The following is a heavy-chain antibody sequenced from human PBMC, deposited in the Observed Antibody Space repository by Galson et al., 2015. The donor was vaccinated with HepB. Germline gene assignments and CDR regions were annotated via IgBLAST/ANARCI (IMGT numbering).Heavy chain of an antibody. D-gene: IGHD2-2*01. CDR1: GYSFSTYW. Sequence: ESLRISCQGSGYSFSTYWVSWVRQMPGKGLEWMGKTNPSDSDTYYGPSFQGHVTISADKSISTAYLQWSSLEASDTAMYYCATPEGYCTSTSCAFDYWGQGTLVTVSS. CDR2: TNPSDSDT. V-gene: IGHV5-10-1*01. CDR3: ATPEGYCTSTSCAFDY. J-gene: IGHJ4*02.